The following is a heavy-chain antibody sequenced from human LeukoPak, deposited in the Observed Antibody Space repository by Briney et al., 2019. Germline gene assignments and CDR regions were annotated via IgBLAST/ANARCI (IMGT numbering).Heavy chain of an antibody. V-gene: IGHV3-21*01. J-gene: IGHJ6*03. D-gene: IGHD3-10*01. Sequence: NPVGSLRLSCAASGLTFSSYAMTWVRQAPGKGLEWVSSISSSSSYIYYTDSVKGRFTISRDNAKKSLYLQMNSLRAEDTAVYYCARVGGITLALVPSPFHDYNYYYMDVWGKGTTVTVSS. CDR3: ARVGGITLALVPSPFHDYNYYYMDV. CDR1: GLTFSSYA. CDR2: ISSSSSYI.